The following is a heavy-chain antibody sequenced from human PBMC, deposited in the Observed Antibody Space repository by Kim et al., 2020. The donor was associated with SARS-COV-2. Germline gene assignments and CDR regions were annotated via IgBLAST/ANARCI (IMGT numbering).Heavy chain of an antibody. CDR2: ISYDGSNK. CDR1: GFTFSSYA. CDR3: ASSVDESYFDY. Sequence: GGSLRLSCAASGFTFSSYAMHWVRQAPGKGLEWVAVISYDGSNKYYADSVKGRFTISRDNSKNTLYLQMNSLRAEDTAVYYCASSVDESYFDYWGQGTLV. J-gene: IGHJ4*02. D-gene: IGHD5-12*01. V-gene: IGHV3-30*04.